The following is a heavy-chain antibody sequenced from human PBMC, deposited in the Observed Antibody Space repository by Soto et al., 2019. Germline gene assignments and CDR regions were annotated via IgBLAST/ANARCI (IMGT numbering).Heavy chain of an antibody. CDR3: AKDFRGFSGSYLDAFDI. D-gene: IGHD3-10*01. Sequence: PWGSLRLSCAASGFTFSTYGMHWVRQAPGKGLEWVAVIPYDGSKNYFADSVKGRFTISRDNSKNTLYLQMNSLRAEDTAVYYCAKDFRGFSGSYLDAFDIWGQGTMVTVSS. V-gene: IGHV3-30*18. CDR2: IPYDGSKN. CDR1: GFTFSTYG. J-gene: IGHJ3*02.